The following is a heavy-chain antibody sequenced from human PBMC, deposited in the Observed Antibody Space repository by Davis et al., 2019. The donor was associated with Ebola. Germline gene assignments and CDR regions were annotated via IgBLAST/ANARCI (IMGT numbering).Heavy chain of an antibody. Sequence: GGSLRLSCAASGFAFSNYWMNWVRQAPGKGLEWVSYISSSSSTIYYADSVKGRFTISRDNAKNSLYLQMNSLRAEDTALYFCARDRRPDGFWNIDVWGKGTMVTVSS. CDR3: ARDRRPDGFWNIDV. D-gene: IGHD3-3*01. J-gene: IGHJ6*03. V-gene: IGHV3-48*04. CDR2: ISSSSSTI. CDR1: GFAFSNYW.